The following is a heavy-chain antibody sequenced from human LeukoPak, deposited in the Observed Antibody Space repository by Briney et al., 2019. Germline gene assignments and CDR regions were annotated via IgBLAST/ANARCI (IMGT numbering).Heavy chain of an antibody. CDR1: GGTFSSYA. Sequence: ASVQVSCKASGGTFSSYAISWVRQAPGQGLEWMGRIIPILGIANYAQKFQGRVTITADKSTSTAYMELSSLRSEDTAVYYCARLGDYYYGSGSARSIWGQGTMVTVSS. V-gene: IGHV1-69*04. CDR3: ARLGDYYYGSGSARSI. D-gene: IGHD3-10*01. CDR2: IIPILGIA. J-gene: IGHJ3*02.